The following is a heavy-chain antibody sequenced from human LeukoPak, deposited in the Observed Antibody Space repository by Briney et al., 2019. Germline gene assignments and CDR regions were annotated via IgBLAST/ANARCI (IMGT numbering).Heavy chain of an antibody. CDR2: VSPNSGGR. CDR1: GYTFTAHY. J-gene: IGHJ4*02. D-gene: IGHD6-19*01. Sequence: ASLKVSCKASGYTFTAHYLHWVRHAPGEGLECMGWVSPNSGGRRCAQKFQGRVAMTSDTSITTAYMELERLTSDDTAVYYCAPNSGYSSGWFTGWGQGTLVTVSS. V-gene: IGHV1-2*02. CDR3: APNSGYSSGWFTG.